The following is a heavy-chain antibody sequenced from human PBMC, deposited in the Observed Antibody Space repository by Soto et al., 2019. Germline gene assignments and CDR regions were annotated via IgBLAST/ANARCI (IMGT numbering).Heavy chain of an antibody. CDR3: ARSVFP. CDR1: GGSFSGYC. Sequence: LEILSLTCAVYGGSFSGYCWTWIRQPPGKGLEWMGYIYYSGTTTNYNPSLKSRVTLSVDTSKNQFSLKLSSVTAADTAVYYCARSVFPWGQGTLVTVSS. CDR2: IYYSGTT. J-gene: IGHJ5*02. V-gene: IGHV4-59*08.